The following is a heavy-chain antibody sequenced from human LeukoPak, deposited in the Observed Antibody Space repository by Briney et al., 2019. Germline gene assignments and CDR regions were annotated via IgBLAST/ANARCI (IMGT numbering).Heavy chain of an antibody. D-gene: IGHD3-16*01. CDR3: ARSSLKGGSFDY. J-gene: IGHJ4*02. Sequence: VTVKVYCKASGYAFTSYDINWVRHVTGQGLEWMGWMNPNSGNTGYAQKFQGRVTMTRNTSISTAYMEPSSLRSEDTAVYYCARSSLKGGSFDYWGQGTLVTVSS. CDR1: GYAFTSYD. CDR2: MNPNSGNT. V-gene: IGHV1-8*01.